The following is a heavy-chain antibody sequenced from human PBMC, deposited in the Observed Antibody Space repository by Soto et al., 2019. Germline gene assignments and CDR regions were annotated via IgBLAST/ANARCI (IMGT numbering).Heavy chain of an antibody. CDR1: EFTFSNYE. CDR2: ISHTGSTI. J-gene: IGHJ4*02. D-gene: IGHD3-22*01. CDR3: ARGLRNYYDRSGLHY. V-gene: IGHV3-48*03. Sequence: EVQLVESGGGLVQPGGSLRLSCVGSEFTFSNYEMNWVRQAPGKGLEWVSYISHTGSTIYYADSVRGRFTISRDNSKNSLSLQMNSLRAEDTAVYYCARGLRNYYDRSGLHYWGQRTLVTVSS.